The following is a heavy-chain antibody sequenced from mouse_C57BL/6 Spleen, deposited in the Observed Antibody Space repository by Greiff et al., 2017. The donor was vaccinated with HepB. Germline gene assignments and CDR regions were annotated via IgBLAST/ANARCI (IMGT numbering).Heavy chain of an antibody. D-gene: IGHD6-1*01. J-gene: IGHJ3*01. CDR2: ISSGSSTI. Sequence: EVNVVESGGGLVKPGGSLKLSCAASGFTFSDYGMHWVRQAPEKGLEWVAYISSGSSTIYYADTVKGRFTISRDNAKNTLFLQMTSLRSEDTAMYYCARGEAGLWFAYWGQGTLVTVSA. CDR1: GFTFSDYG. CDR3: ARGEAGLWFAY. V-gene: IGHV5-17*01.